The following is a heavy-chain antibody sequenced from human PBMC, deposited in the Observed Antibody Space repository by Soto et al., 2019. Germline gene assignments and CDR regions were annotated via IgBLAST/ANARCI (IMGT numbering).Heavy chain of an antibody. J-gene: IGHJ4*02. Sequence: GGSLRLSCAASGFTFSSYWMSWVRQAPGKGLEWVANIKQDGSEKYYVDSVNGRFTISRDNAKNSLYLQMNSLRAEDTAVYYCSSDFIAARPADYWGQGTLVTVSS. CDR1: GFTFSSYW. CDR2: IKQDGSEK. CDR3: SSDFIAARPADY. V-gene: IGHV3-7*01. D-gene: IGHD6-6*01.